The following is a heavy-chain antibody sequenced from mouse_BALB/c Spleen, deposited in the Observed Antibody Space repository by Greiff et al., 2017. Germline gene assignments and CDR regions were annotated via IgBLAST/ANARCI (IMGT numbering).Heavy chain of an antibody. V-gene: IGHV14-4*02. CDR3: TSYDYDPFAY. Sequence: VQLQQSGAELVRSGASVKLSCTASGFNIKDYYMHWVKQRPEQGLEWIGWIDPENGDTEYAPKFQGKATMTADTSSNTAYLQLSSLTSEDTAVYYCTSYDYDPFAYWGQGTLVTVSA. D-gene: IGHD2-4*01. CDR1: GFNIKDYY. CDR2: IDPENGDT. J-gene: IGHJ3*01.